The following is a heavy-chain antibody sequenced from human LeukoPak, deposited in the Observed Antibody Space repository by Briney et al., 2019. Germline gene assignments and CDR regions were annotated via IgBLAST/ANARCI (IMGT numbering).Heavy chain of an antibody. CDR3: ARDYSGTGLNFDY. CDR1: GFTFSSYA. J-gene: IGHJ4*02. CDR2: ISYDGSNK. Sequence: PGGSLRLSCAASGFTFSSYAMHWVRQAPGKGLEWVAVISYDGSNKYYADSVKGRFTISRDNSKNTLYLQMNSLRAEDTAVYYCARDYSGTGLNFDYWGQGTLVTVSS. D-gene: IGHD3-10*01. V-gene: IGHV3-30-3*01.